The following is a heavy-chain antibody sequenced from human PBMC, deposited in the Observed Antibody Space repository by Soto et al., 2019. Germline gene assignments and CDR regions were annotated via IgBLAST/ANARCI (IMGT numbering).Heavy chain of an antibody. Sequence: QLQLQESGPGLVKPSETLSLTCTVSGGSISSSNYHWGWIRQPPGKGLEWIGSMYYSGSTYYNPSLKSRVTISVDTSKNQFALKLTSVTAADTAVYHCGRHVGNSPPGSWGQGTLVTVSS. D-gene: IGHD1-26*01. CDR1: GGSISSSNYH. CDR3: GRHVGNSPPGS. CDR2: MYYSGST. V-gene: IGHV4-39*01. J-gene: IGHJ4*02.